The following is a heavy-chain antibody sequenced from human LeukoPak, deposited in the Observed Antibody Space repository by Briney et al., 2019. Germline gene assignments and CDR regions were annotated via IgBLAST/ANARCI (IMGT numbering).Heavy chain of an antibody. CDR2: IYNSGST. J-gene: IGHJ5*02. CDR3: ATCRDEFGDYGFTS. CDR1: GDSISSASYY. Sequence: KPSETLSLTCTVSGDSISSASYYWGWIRQPPEKGLEWIGYIYNSGSTKYNPSLKSRVTISVDTSKNLFSLKLTSVTAADTAVYYCATCRDEFGDYGFTSWGQGTLVTVSS. D-gene: IGHD4-17*01. V-gene: IGHV4-61*01.